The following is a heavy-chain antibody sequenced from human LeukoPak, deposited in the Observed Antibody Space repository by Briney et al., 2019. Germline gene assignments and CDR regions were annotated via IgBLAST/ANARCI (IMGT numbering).Heavy chain of an antibody. Sequence: ASVKVSCKASGYTFTGYYKHWVRQAPGQGLEWMGWINPNSGGTNYAQKFQGRVTMTRDTSISTAYMELSRLRSDDTAVYYCARGRKLERTFDPWGQGTLVTVSS. V-gene: IGHV1-2*02. D-gene: IGHD1-1*01. CDR3: ARGRKLERTFDP. CDR1: GYTFTGYY. CDR2: INPNSGGT. J-gene: IGHJ5*02.